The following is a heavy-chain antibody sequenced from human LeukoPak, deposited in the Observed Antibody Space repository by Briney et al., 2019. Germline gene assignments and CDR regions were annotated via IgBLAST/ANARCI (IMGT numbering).Heavy chain of an antibody. CDR3: ARGNILTGYCFDY. CDR2: IHYSGAT. D-gene: IGHD3-9*01. J-gene: IGHJ4*02. Sequence: SETLSLTCAVYGGSISGYYWSWIRQPPGNGLEWIGEIHYSGATNYNPSLKSRVTISIDTSKNQMSLKLSSVTAADTAVYYCARGNILTGYCFDYWGQGSLVTVSS. V-gene: IGHV4-34*01. CDR1: GGSISGYY.